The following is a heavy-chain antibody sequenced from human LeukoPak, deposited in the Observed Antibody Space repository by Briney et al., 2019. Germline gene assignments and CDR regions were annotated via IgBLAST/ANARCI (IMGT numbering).Heavy chain of an antibody. Sequence: GGSLRLSCAGSGFIFNSHWMTWVRQAPGMGLEWVGNIRQDGDEKFYADSVRGRFTISRDISKNTVYLQMNSLRAEDSAVYYCATLSYDVWTGINWFDPWGQGTLVTVSS. CDR1: GFIFNSHW. V-gene: IGHV3-7*03. D-gene: IGHD3-3*01. J-gene: IGHJ5*02. CDR3: ATLSYDVWTGINWFDP. CDR2: IRQDGDEK.